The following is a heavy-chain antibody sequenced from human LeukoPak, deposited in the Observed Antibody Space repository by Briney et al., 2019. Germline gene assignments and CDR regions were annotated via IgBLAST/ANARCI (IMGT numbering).Heavy chain of an antibody. CDR2: INHSGST. J-gene: IGHJ4*02. CDR3: ARRYYYDSSGYYRG. CDR1: GGSFSGYY. Sequence: PSETLSLTCAVYGGSFSGYYWSWIRQPPGKGLEWIGEINHSGSTNYNPSLKSRVTISVDTSKNQFSLKLSSVTAADTAVYYCARRYYYDSSGYYRGWGQGTLVTVSS. D-gene: IGHD3-22*01. V-gene: IGHV4-34*01.